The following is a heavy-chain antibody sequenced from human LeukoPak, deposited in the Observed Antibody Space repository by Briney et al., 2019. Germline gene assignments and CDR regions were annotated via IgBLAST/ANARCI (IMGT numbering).Heavy chain of an antibody. CDR2: ISAYNGST. V-gene: IGHV1-18*01. J-gene: IGHJ3*02. CDR3: ARDRVTVTTVNDAFDI. D-gene: IGHD4-17*01. Sequence: ASVKVSCKASGYTFTSYGISWVRQAPGQGLEWMGWISAYNGSTNYAQKLQGRVTMTTDTSTSTAYMELRSLRPDDTAVYYCARDRVTVTTVNDAFDIWGQGTMVTASS. CDR1: GYTFTSYG.